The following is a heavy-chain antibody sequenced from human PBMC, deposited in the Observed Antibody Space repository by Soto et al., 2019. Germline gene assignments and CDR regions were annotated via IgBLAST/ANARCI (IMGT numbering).Heavy chain of an antibody. CDR2: IWYDGSIK. CDR3: ARDGQGGGVVNWFDP. J-gene: IGHJ5*02. V-gene: IGHV3-33*01. CDR1: GFTFSTYG. Sequence: PGGSLRLSCAASGFTFSTYGMHWVRQAPGKGLEWVALIWYDGSIKNYADSVKGRFTISRDNSKNTLYLQMNSLRAEDTAVYYCARDGQGGGVVNWFDPWGQGTLVTVSS. D-gene: IGHD3-16*01.